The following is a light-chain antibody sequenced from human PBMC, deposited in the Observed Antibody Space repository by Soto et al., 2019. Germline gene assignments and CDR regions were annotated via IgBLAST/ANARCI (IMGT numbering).Light chain of an antibody. CDR2: GAS. CDR3: QQHNNWPPIT. J-gene: IGKJ5*01. Sequence: EIMMTQSPATLSVSPGERATLSCRASQSVSSNLAWYQQKPGQAPRLLIYGASTRATGIPARFSGSGSGTEFTLTISSLQSEDFAVYYCQQHNNWPPITFGQGTRLEIK. CDR1: QSVSSN. V-gene: IGKV3-15*01.